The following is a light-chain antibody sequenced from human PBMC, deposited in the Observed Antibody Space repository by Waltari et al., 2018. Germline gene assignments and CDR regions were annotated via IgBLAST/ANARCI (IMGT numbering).Light chain of an antibody. V-gene: IGKV3-20*01. J-gene: IGKJ5*01. CDR1: QSVSSSY. CDR2: AAS. CDR3: QQYGSSPRVT. Sequence: EIVLTQSPGTLSLSQGERATLSCRASQSVSSSYLDWYQQKPGQAPRPLIYAASSRATGIPDRFSGSGSGTDFTLTISRLEPEDFAVYYCQQYGSSPRVTFGQGTRLEIK.